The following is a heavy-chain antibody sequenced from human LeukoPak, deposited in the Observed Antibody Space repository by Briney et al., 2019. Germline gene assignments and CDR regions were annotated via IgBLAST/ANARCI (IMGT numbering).Heavy chain of an antibody. CDR1: GYTFTSYY. V-gene: IGHV1-46*01. J-gene: IGHJ3*02. CDR2: INPSGGST. CDR3: ASADYYDSPGGAFDI. Sequence: GASVKVSCKASGYTFTSYYMHWVRQAPGQGLEWMGIINPSGGSTSYAQKFQGRVTMTRDTSTSTAYMELSSLRSEDTAVYYCASADYYDSPGGAFDIWGRGTMVTVSS. D-gene: IGHD3-22*01.